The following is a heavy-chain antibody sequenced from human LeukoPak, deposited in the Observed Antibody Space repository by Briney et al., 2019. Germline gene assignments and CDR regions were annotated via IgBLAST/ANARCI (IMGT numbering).Heavy chain of an antibody. Sequence: GRSLRLSCAASGFTFSSYGMHWVRQAPGKGLEWVGFIRSKAYGGTTEYAASVKGRFTISRDDSKSIAYLQMNSLKTEDTAVYYCTRVRYCSSTSCYPALYYYYMDVWGKGTTVTVSS. CDR2: IRSKAYGGTT. J-gene: IGHJ6*03. V-gene: IGHV3-49*04. CDR1: GFTFSSYG. CDR3: TRVRYCSSTSCYPALYYYYMDV. D-gene: IGHD2-2*01.